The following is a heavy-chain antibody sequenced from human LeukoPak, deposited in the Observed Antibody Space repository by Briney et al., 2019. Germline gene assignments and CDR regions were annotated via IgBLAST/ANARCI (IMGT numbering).Heavy chain of an antibody. CDR1: GFTFRSYD. CDR2: IGTVGDT. V-gene: IGHV3-13*01. J-gene: IGHJ3*02. D-gene: IGHD2-2*01. CDR3: ARCFVCSSTSCRWGEAFDI. Sequence: GSLRLSCADSGFTFRSYDMHWVRQATGKGLEWVSTIGTVGDTYYPGSVKGRFTISRENAKNSLYLQMNSLRAGDTAVYYCARCFVCSSTSCRWGEAFDIWGQGTMVTVSS.